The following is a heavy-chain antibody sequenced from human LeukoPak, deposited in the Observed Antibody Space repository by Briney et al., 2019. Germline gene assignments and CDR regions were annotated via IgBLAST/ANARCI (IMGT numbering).Heavy chain of an antibody. J-gene: IGHJ6*03. V-gene: IGHV3-30*02. CDR2: IYYDGRNA. CDR1: GFTFDDYS. CDR3: AKVGYHDASGHFYYMDV. D-gene: IGHD3-22*01. Sequence: GGSLRLSCAASGFTFDDYSMHWVRQAPGKGLEWVACIYYDGRNAYYADSVKGRFTISRDNSKNTLYLQMNSLRTEDTAVYHCAKVGYHDASGHFYYMDVWGNGTTVTVSS.